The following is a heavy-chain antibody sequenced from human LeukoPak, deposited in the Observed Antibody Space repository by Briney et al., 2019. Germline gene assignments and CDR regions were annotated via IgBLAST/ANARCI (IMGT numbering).Heavy chain of an antibody. D-gene: IGHD3-9*01. CDR3: ARDGEDILTGYSSSGMDV. J-gene: IGHJ6*02. CDR1: RFTFSSYA. V-gene: IGHV3-30-3*01. Sequence: GGSLRLSCAASRFTFSSYAMHWVRQAPGKGLEWVAVISYDGSNKYYADSVKGRFTISRDNSKNTLYLQMNSLRAEDTAVYYCARDGEDILTGYSSSGMDVWGQGTTVTVSS. CDR2: ISYDGSNK.